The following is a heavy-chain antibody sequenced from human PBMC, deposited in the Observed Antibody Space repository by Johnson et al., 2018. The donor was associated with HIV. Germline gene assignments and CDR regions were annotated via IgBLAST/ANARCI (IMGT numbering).Heavy chain of an antibody. CDR2: ISSSGSTI. CDR3: AKGVITMIVVATDAFDI. D-gene: IGHD3-22*01. J-gene: IGHJ3*02. CDR1: GFTFSDYY. V-gene: IGHV3-11*04. Sequence: QVQLVESGGGVVQPGRSLRLSCAASGFTFSDYYMSWIRQAPGKGLEWVSYISSSGSTIYYADSVKGRFTISRDNAKNSLYLQMNSLRAEDTAVYYCAKGVITMIVVATDAFDIWGQGTMVTVSS.